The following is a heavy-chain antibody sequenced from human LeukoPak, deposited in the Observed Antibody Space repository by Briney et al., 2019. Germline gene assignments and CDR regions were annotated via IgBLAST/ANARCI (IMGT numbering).Heavy chain of an antibody. CDR2: IIPIFGTV. CDR1: GGTFSSYA. D-gene: IGHD6-19*01. V-gene: IGHV1-69*05. Sequence: ASVKVSCKASGGTFSSYAISWVRQAPGQGLEWMGGIIPIFGTVNYAQKFQGRVTITTDESTSTAYMELSSLRSEDTAVYYCARDKLLDIHTPYSSGWSNWFDPWGQGTLVTVSS. CDR3: ARDKLLDIHTPYSSGWSNWFDP. J-gene: IGHJ5*02.